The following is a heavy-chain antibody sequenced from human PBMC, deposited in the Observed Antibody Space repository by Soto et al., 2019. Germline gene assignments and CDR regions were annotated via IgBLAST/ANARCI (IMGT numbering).Heavy chain of an antibody. Sequence: ASVKVSCKASGYTFTSYAMHWVRQAPGQRLEWMGWINAGNGNTKYSQKFQGRVTITRDTSASTAYMELSSLRSEDTAVYYCARDHGYSSGWYLRRGDYWGQGTLVTVYS. CDR1: GYTFTSYA. J-gene: IGHJ4*02. CDR3: ARDHGYSSGWYLRRGDY. D-gene: IGHD6-19*01. V-gene: IGHV1-3*01. CDR2: INAGNGNT.